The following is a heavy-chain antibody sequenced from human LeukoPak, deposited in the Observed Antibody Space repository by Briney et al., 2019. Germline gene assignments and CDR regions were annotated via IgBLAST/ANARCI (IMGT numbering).Heavy chain of an antibody. Sequence: WAAVKVSCKPSGYTFTSYYMHWVRQAPRQGREWMGIINPSGGSTSYAQKFQGRVTMTRDMSTSTVYMELSSLRSEDTAVYYCARVLGYNSTFYYWGQGTLGTVSS. D-gene: IGHD5-24*01. V-gene: IGHV1-46*01. CDR3: ARVLGYNSTFYY. CDR2: INPSGGST. CDR1: GYTFTSYY. J-gene: IGHJ4*02.